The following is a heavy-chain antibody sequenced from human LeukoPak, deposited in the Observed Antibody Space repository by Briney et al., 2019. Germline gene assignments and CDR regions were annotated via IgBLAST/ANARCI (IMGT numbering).Heavy chain of an antibody. CDR1: GFTFSSYS. V-gene: IGHV3-21*01. J-gene: IGHJ4*02. CDR2: ISSSSSYI. CDR3: ARDHGGGVYYDFWSGYYSGGVGDFDY. D-gene: IGHD3-3*01. Sequence: PGGSLRLSCAASGFTFSSYSMNWVRQAPGKGLEWVSSISSSSSYIYYADSVKGRFTISRDNAKNSLYLQMNSLRAEDTAVYYCARDHGGGVYYDFWSGYYSGGVGDFDYWGQGTLVPVSS.